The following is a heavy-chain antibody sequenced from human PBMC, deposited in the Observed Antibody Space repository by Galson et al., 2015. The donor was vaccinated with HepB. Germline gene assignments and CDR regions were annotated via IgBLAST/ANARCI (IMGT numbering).Heavy chain of an antibody. D-gene: IGHD6-13*01. CDR3: ARDGSDWEAAAGTIFDAFDI. CDR1: GGTFSSYT. J-gene: IGHJ3*02. V-gene: IGHV1-69*04. Sequence: SVKVSCKASGGTFSSYTISWVRQAPGQGLEWMGRIIPILGIANYAQKFQGRVTITADKSTSTAYMELSSLRSEDTAVYYCARDGSDWEAAAGTIFDAFDIWGQGTMVTVSS. CDR2: IIPILGIA.